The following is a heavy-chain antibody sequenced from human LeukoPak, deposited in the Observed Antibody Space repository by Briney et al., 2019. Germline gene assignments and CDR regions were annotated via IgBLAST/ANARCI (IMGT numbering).Heavy chain of an antibody. CDR3: ARSPRDFWSGYFYYFDY. CDR2: INPSGGST. CDR1: GYTLTSYY. D-gene: IGHD3-3*01. V-gene: IGHV1-46*01. J-gene: IGHJ4*02. Sequence: ASVKVSCKASGYTLTSYYMHWVRQAPGQGLEWMGIINPSGGSTSYAQKFQGRVTMTRDTSTSTVYMELSSLRSEDTAVYYCARSPRDFWSGYFYYFDYWGQGTLVTVTS.